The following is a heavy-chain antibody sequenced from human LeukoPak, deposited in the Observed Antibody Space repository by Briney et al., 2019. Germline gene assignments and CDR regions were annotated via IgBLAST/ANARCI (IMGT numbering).Heavy chain of an antibody. D-gene: IGHD2-2*01. Sequence: ASVKVSCKASGYTFTGYYMHWVRQAPGQGLEWMGWINPNSGGTNYAQKLQGRVTMTRDTSISTAYMELSRLRSDDTAVYYCARGHPYCSSTSCGFGYYYYYMDVWGKGTTVTISS. CDR3: ARGHPYCSSTSCGFGYYYYYMDV. CDR1: GYTFTGYY. V-gene: IGHV1-2*02. CDR2: INPNSGGT. J-gene: IGHJ6*03.